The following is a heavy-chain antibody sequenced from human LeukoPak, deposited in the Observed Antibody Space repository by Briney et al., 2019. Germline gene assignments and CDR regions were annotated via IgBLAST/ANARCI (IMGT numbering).Heavy chain of an antibody. CDR1: GYTFTGYY. D-gene: IGHD3-22*01. CDR2: INPNSGGT. Sequence: ASVKVSCKASGYTFTGYYMHWVRQAPGQGLEWMGWINPNSGGTNYAQKFQGRVTMTRDTSISTAYMELSRLRSDDTAVYYCARGDSSGYYYVWFEYWGQGTLVTVSS. CDR3: ARGDSSGYYYVWFEY. J-gene: IGHJ4*02. V-gene: IGHV1-2*02.